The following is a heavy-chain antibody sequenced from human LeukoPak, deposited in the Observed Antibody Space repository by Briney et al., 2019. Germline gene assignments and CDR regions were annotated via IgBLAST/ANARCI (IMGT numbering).Heavy chain of an antibody. Sequence: TSVKVSCKASGFTFISSTIQWVRQARGQRLEWMGWIVVGSGNTNYAQNFQERVTITRNTSISTAYMELSSLRSEDTAVYYCARGPSGWSYDAFDIWGQGTMVTVSS. J-gene: IGHJ3*02. V-gene: IGHV1-58*02. CDR1: GFTFISST. CDR2: IVVGSGNT. CDR3: ARGPSGWSYDAFDI. D-gene: IGHD2-15*01.